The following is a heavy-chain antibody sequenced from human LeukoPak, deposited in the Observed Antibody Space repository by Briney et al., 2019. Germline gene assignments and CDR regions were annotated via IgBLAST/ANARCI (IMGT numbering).Heavy chain of an antibody. CDR3: ARGDRHYDYVWGSYRSPFDY. D-gene: IGHD3-16*02. CDR2: ISSNGGST. V-gene: IGHV3-64*01. Sequence: GGSLRLSCAASGFTFSSYAMHWVRQAPGKGLEYVSAISSNGGSTYYANSVKGRFTISRDDSKNTLYLQMGSLRAEDMAVYYCARGDRHYDYVWGSYRSPFDYWGQGTLVTVSS. J-gene: IGHJ4*02. CDR1: GFTFSSYA.